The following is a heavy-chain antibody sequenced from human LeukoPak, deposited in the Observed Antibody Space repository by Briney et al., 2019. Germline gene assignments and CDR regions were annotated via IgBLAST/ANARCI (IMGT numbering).Heavy chain of an antibody. Sequence: GGSLRLLCTPCGFTYSPYDMCWLPESTGKAVEGVSTLSPSGASIYYADSVKGRFTISRHNSQNTLYLQMNSLRAEDTAVYYCAKDQGSITVFGGTDCWGQGTLVTVSS. CDR3: AKDQGSITVFGGTDC. CDR1: GFTYSPYD. D-gene: IGHD3-3*01. CDR2: LSPSGASI. J-gene: IGHJ4*02. V-gene: IGHV3-23*01.